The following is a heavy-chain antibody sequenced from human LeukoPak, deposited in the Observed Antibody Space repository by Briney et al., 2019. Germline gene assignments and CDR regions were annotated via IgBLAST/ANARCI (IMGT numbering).Heavy chain of an antibody. V-gene: IGHV3-23*01. CDR2: ISNSGGST. J-gene: IGHJ4*02. CDR1: GFTFSSYV. CDR3: AKGTKPVMTIPDY. D-gene: IGHD1/OR15-1a*01. Sequence: PGGSLRLSCAASGFTFSSYVMSWVRQAPGKGLEWVSSISNSGGSTYYADSVKGRFTISRDNSKNTLYLQMNSLRAEDTAVYYCAKGTKPVMTIPDYWGQGILVTVSS.